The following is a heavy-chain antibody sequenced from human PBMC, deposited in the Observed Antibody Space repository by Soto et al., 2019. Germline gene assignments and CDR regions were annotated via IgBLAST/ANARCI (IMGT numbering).Heavy chain of an antibody. Sequence: SETLSLTCTVSGGSISSGGYDWSWIRQHPGKGLEWIGYIYYSGSTYYNPSLKSRVTISVDTSKNQFSLKLSSVTAADTAVYYCARTSKSGDSSGFHPAGFDPWGQGTQVTVSS. D-gene: IGHD3-22*01. CDR1: GGSISSGGYD. V-gene: IGHV4-31*03. CDR3: ARTSKSGDSSGFHPAGFDP. J-gene: IGHJ5*02. CDR2: IYYSGST.